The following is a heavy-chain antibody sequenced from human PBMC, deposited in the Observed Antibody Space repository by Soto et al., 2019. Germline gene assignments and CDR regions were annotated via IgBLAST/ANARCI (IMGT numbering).Heavy chain of an antibody. D-gene: IGHD1-26*01. CDR1: GGTLSNYA. Sequence: QVQLVQSGAEVKKPGSSVKVSCKASGGTLSNYAISWVRQAPGQGLEWMGGIIPILGSANYAPKFQDRVTITADESPSTTYMELSSLRSGDAAVYYCACRERVDAFDNWGQGTMVTVSS. V-gene: IGHV1-69*01. CDR2: IIPILGSA. CDR3: ACRERVDAFDN. J-gene: IGHJ3*02.